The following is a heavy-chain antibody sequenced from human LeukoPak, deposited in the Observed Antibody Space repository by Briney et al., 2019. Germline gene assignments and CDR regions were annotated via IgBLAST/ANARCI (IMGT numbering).Heavy chain of an antibody. CDR2: ISYDGGHQ. CDR3: AKDRRMMSAYYGMDV. J-gene: IGHJ6*02. D-gene: IGHD3-16*01. Sequence: GGSLRLSCEASGSTFRNYGVHWVRQAPGKGLEWVAVISYDGGHQYSADSVKGRFTLSRDNSKNTVYLQLNSLRAEDTAVYYCAKDRRMMSAYYGMDVWGQGTPVTVSS. CDR1: GSTFRNYG. V-gene: IGHV3-30*18.